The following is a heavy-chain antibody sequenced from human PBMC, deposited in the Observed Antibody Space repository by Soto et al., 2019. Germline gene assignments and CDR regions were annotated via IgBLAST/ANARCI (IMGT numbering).Heavy chain of an antibody. CDR3: ARAIVVDKYFQH. D-gene: IGHD2-21*01. Sequence: SETLSLTCTVSGGSVSSGSYYWSWIRQPPGKGLEWIGYIYYSGSTNYNPSLKSRVTISVDTSKNQFSLKLSSVTAADTAVYYCARAIVVDKYFQHWGQGTLVTVSS. V-gene: IGHV4-61*01. J-gene: IGHJ1*01. CDR1: GGSVSSGSYY. CDR2: IYYSGST.